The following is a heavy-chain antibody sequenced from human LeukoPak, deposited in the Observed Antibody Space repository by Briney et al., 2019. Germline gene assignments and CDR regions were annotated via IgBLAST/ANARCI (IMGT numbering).Heavy chain of an antibody. CDR3: AIKGYYYGSGGYYNAGD. CDR2: ISSSSSYI. Sequence: GGSLRLSCAASGFTFSSYSMNWVRQAPGKGLEWVSSISSSSSYIYYADSVKGRFTISRDNAKNSLYLQMNSLRAEDTAVYYCAIKGYYYGSGGYYNAGDWGQGTLVTVSS. D-gene: IGHD3-10*01. J-gene: IGHJ4*02. V-gene: IGHV3-21*01. CDR1: GFTFSSYS.